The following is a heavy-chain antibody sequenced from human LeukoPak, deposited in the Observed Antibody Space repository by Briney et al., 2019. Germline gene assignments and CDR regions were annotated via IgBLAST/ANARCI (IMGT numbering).Heavy chain of an antibody. CDR3: ARDWDYDILTGRHYYYYGMDV. J-gene: IGHJ6*02. CDR1: GFTFSTYW. V-gene: IGHV3-7*01. CDR2: IKEDGSAT. Sequence: GGSLRLSCAASGFTFSTYWMTWVRQAPGKGPEWVANIKEDGSATYYVDSVKGRFTISRDNAKNSLYLQMNSLRDEDTAVYYCARDWDYDILTGRHYYYYGMDVWGQGTTVTVSS. D-gene: IGHD3-9*01.